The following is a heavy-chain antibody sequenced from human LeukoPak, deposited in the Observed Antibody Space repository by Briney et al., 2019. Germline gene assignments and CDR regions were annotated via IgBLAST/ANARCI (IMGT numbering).Heavy chain of an antibody. Sequence: SVKVSCKASGGTFSSYAISWVRQAPGQGLEWMGGIIPIFGTANYAQKFQGRVTITTDESTSTAYMELSSLRSEDTAVYYCARAAARWPSGENFDYWGQGTLVTVSS. J-gene: IGHJ4*02. CDR3: ARAAARWPSGENFDY. CDR1: GGTFSSYA. CDR2: IIPIFGTA. D-gene: IGHD2-2*01. V-gene: IGHV1-69*05.